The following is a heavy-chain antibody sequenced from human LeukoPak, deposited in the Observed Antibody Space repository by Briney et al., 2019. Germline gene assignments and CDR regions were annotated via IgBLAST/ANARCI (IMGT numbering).Heavy chain of an antibody. CDR2: IKSKTDGGTT. CDR3: AARWFNLGNLADY. V-gene: IGHV3-15*01. D-gene: IGHD3-10*01. J-gene: IGHJ4*02. Sequence: KPGGSLRLSCAASGFTFSNAWMSWVRQAPGKGLEWVGRIKSKTDGGTTDYAAPVKGRFTISRDDSKNTLYLQMNSLRAEDTAVYYCAARWFNLGNLADYWGQGTLVTVSS. CDR1: GFTFSNAW.